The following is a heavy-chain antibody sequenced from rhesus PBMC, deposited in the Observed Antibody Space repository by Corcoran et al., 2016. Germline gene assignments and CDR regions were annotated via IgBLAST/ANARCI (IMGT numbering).Heavy chain of an antibody. CDR2: IKNKADGVTA. V-gene: IGHV3S11*01. CDR3: ARNYEDDYGYFPFDY. J-gene: IGHJ4*01. CDR1: GFTFSNYW. D-gene: IGHD3-9*01. Sequence: EVQLVESGGGLVQPGGSLRLSCAASGFTFSNYWMSWVRQAPGKGLEWVGFIKNKADGVTAAYAESVKGRFTISIDDSNNTLYLQMNSLKTEDTAVYYCARNYEDDYGYFPFDYWGQGVLVTVSS.